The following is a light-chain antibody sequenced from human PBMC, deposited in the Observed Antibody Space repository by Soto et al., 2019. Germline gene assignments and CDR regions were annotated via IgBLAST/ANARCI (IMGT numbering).Light chain of an antibody. J-gene: IGKJ1*01. CDR2: GAS. V-gene: IGKV3D-7*01. CDR3: QQDYNSPGT. Sequence: PGERVTLTCRASQSVSSCYLTWYQQKPGQAPRLLVYGASTRATSIPARFSGSGSGTDFTLTISSLQPEDFAVYYCQQDYNSPGTFGQGTKVEIK. CDR1: QSVSSCY.